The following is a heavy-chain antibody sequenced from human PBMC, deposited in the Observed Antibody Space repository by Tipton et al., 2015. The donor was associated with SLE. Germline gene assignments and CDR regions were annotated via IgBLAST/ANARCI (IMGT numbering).Heavy chain of an antibody. CDR2: ISYDGSNK. D-gene: IGHD3-22*01. CDR3: ARVEDYYDSSGYDY. Sequence: SLRLSCAASGFTFSSYAMHWVRQAPGKGLEWVAVISYDGSNKYYADSVKGRFTISRDNSKNTLYLQMNSLRAEDTAVYYCARVEDYYDSSGYDYWGQGTLVTVSS. V-gene: IGHV3-30-3*01. CDR1: GFTFSSYA. J-gene: IGHJ4*02.